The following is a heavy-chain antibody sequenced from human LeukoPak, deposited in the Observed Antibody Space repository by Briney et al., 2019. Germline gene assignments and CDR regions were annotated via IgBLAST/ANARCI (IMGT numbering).Heavy chain of an antibody. D-gene: IGHD2-15*01. CDR1: GFTSSSYE. Sequence: PGGSLRLSCAASGFTSSSYEMNWVSQAPGKGLEWVSYMSSSGRIIYYADSVKGRFTTSRDNAKNSLYLQMNTLRAEDTAIYYCAREAPGYCSGGTCYASGAFDIWGQGTMVTVSS. V-gene: IGHV3-48*03. CDR3: AREAPGYCSGGTCYASGAFDI. J-gene: IGHJ3*02. CDR2: MSSSGRII.